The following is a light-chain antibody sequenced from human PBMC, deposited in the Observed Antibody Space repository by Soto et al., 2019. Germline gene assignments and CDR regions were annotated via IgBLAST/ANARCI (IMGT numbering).Light chain of an antibody. CDR1: SSDVGGYNF. CDR2: EVS. V-gene: IGLV2-8*01. CDR3: SSYTSSGTLV. J-gene: IGLJ3*02. Sequence: QSVLTQSPSASGSPGQSVTISCTGTSSDVGGYNFVSWYQQHPGKAPKLMIYEVSKRPSGVPDRFSGSKSGNTASLTVSGLQAEDEADYYCSSYTSSGTLVFGGGTQLTVL.